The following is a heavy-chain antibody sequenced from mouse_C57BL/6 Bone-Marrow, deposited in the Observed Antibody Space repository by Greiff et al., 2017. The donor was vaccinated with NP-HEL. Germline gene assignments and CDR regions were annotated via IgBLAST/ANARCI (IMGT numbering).Heavy chain of an antibody. V-gene: IGHV1-15*01. CDR3: TRRTTVVATGTMDD. D-gene: IGHD1-1*01. CDR1: GYTFTDYE. J-gene: IGHJ4*01. Sequence: QVQLQQSGAELVRPGASVTLSCKASGYTFTDYEMHWVKQTPVHGLEWIGAIDPETGGTAYNQKFKGKAILTADKSSSTAYMELRSLTSEDSAVYYCTRRTTVVATGTMDDWGQGTSVTVSS. CDR2: IDPETGGT.